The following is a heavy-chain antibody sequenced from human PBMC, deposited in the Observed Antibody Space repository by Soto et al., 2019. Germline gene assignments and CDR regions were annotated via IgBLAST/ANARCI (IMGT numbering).Heavy chain of an antibody. V-gene: IGHV5-10-1*01. CDR2: IDPSDSYT. Sequence: PGESLKISCKGSGYSFTSYWISWVRQMPGKGLEWMGRIDPSDSYTNYSPSFQGHVTISADKSISTAYLQWSSLKASDTAMYYCARPYPGMAVAGPYYYGMDVWGQGTTVTVSS. D-gene: IGHD6-19*01. CDR3: ARPYPGMAVAGPYYYGMDV. J-gene: IGHJ6*02. CDR1: GYSFTSYW.